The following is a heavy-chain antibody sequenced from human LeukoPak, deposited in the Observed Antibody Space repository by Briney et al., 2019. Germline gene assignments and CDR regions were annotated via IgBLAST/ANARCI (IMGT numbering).Heavy chain of an antibody. CDR1: GGSISSYY. D-gene: IGHD6-13*01. CDR2: IYYSGST. CDR3: ARAASSSWYGWFDP. V-gene: IGHV4-59*01. J-gene: IGHJ5*02. Sequence: SETLSLTCTVSGGSISSYYWSWIRQPPGKGLEWIGYIYYSGSTNYNPSLKSRVTISVDTSKNQFSLKLSSVTAADTAVYYCARAASSSWYGWFDPWGQGTLVTVSS.